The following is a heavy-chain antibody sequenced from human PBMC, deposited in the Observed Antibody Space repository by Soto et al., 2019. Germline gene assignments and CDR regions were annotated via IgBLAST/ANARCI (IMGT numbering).Heavy chain of an antibody. V-gene: IGHV1-69*02. CDR3: ARVAVMGTVTIRFYYYTDV. J-gene: IGHJ6*03. CDR1: GGTFSNHT. CDR2: IIPILNIA. D-gene: IGHD4-17*01. Sequence: QVQLVQSGAEVRKPGSSVKVSCKASGGTFSNHTISWVRQAPGQGLEWMGRIIPILNIANYAQKFEGRVTITADKSTSTAYMELSSLRSEDTAVYYCARVAVMGTVTIRFYYYTDVWGKGTTVTFSS.